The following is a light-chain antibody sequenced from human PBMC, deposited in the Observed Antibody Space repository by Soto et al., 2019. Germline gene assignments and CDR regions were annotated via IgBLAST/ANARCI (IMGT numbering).Light chain of an antibody. CDR2: DAS. CDR3: HQRYNWPRVT. Sequence: EVVLTQSPGTLSLSPGERATVSCRASQTVSNNYLAWYQKKPGQAPRLLIYDASYRATGIPARFSGSGSGTDFTLTITSLEPEDFAVYFCHQRYNWPRVTFGQGTRLEIK. V-gene: IGKV3D-20*02. CDR1: QTVSNNY. J-gene: IGKJ5*01.